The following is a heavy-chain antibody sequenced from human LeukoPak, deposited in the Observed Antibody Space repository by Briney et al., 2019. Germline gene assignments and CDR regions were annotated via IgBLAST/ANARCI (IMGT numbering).Heavy chain of an antibody. D-gene: IGHD6-6*01. CDR3: ARQGSSSFYYYYGMDV. CDR2: IYPGDSDT. J-gene: IGHJ6*02. CDR1: GYSFTSYW. V-gene: IGHV5-51*01. Sequence: GESLKISCKGSGYSFTSYWIGWVRQMPGKGLEWMGIIYPGDSDTRYSPSFQGQVTISADKSISTAYLQWSSLKASGTAMYYCARQGSSSFYYYYGMDVWGQGTTVTVSS.